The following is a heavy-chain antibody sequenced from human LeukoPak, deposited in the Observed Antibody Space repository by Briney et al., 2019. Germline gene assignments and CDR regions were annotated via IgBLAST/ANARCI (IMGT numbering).Heavy chain of an antibody. J-gene: IGHJ5*02. V-gene: IGHV4-59*11. D-gene: IGHD4-23*01. CDR1: GGSISSHY. Sequence: SETLSLTCTVSGGSISSHYWSRIRQPPGKGLEWIGYIYYSGSTNYNPSLKSRVTISVDTSKNQFSLKLSSVTAADTAVYYCARAVAYYGGNWFDPWGQGTLVTVSS. CDR3: ARAVAYYGGNWFDP. CDR2: IYYSGST.